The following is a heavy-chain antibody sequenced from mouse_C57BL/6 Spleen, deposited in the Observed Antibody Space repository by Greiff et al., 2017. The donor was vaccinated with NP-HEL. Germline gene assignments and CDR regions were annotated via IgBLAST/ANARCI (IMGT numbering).Heavy chain of an antibody. CDR3: ARGELGTEGSFDV. V-gene: IGHV1-53*01. CDR1: GYTFTSYW. J-gene: IGHJ1*03. Sequence: QVQLQQPGTELVKPGASVKLSCKASGYTFTSYWMHWVKQRPGQGLEWIGNINPSNGGTNYNEKFKSKATLTVDKSSSTAYMQLSSLTSEDAAVYYCARGELGTEGSFDVWGTGTTVTVSS. CDR2: INPSNGGT. D-gene: IGHD4-1*01.